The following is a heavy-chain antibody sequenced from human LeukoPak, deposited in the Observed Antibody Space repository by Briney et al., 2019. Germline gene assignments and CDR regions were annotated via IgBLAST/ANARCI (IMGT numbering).Heavy chain of an antibody. V-gene: IGHV3-53*04. J-gene: IGHJ4*02. CDR3: ARSPVLDRNDWSFAD. CDR2: IYSGGTT. Sequence: GSLRLSCAASGFTVSTNCMTWVRQAPGKGLEWVSTIYSGGTTYYADSVMGRFTISRHNSGNTLYLQMNSLRAEDTAVYFCARSPVLDRNDWSFADWGQGTLVTVSS. D-gene: IGHD1-1*01. CDR1: GFTVSTNC.